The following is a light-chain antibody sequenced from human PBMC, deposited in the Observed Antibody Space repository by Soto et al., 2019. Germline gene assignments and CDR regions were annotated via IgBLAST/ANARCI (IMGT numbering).Light chain of an antibody. Sequence: DILMTQSPATLSASVGDRVIITCRASQSVGRWLAWYQQKPGKAPKLLIYMASSLQSGVPSRFSGSGSGTEFTLTISSLQPDDFATYYCQQCSNYQIFSFGPGTKVDIK. CDR2: MAS. J-gene: IGKJ3*01. CDR3: QQCSNYQIFS. CDR1: QSVGRW. V-gene: IGKV1-5*03.